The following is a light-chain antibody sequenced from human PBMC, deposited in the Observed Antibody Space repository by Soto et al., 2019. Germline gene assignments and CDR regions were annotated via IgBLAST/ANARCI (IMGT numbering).Light chain of an antibody. V-gene: IGKV3-15*01. Sequence: EIVMTQSPATLSVSPGERVTLSCRSSQDIRSNLAWYQQRPGQPPRLLIYGATSRATGVPARFSGSGSGTEFTLSISSLQSEDSAVYFCQQFDAPVTFGQGTKLEIK. CDR3: QQFDAPVT. CDR1: QDIRSN. CDR2: GAT. J-gene: IGKJ2*01.